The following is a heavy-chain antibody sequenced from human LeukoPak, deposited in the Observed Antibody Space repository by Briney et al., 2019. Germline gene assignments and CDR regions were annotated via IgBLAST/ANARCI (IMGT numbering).Heavy chain of an antibody. J-gene: IGHJ4*02. CDR3: ARDRRYDFWSGYLRGFDY. CDR2: IKQDGSEK. Sequence: GGSLRLSCAASGFTFSIYWMSWVRQAPGKGLEWVANIKQDGSEKYYVDSVKGRFTISRDNAKNSLYLQMNSLRAEDTAVYYCARDRRYDFWSGYLRGFDYWGQGTLVTVSS. CDR1: GFTFSIYW. V-gene: IGHV3-7*01. D-gene: IGHD3-3*01.